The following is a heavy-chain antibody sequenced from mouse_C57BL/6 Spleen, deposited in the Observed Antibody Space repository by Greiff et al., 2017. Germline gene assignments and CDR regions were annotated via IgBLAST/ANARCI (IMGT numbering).Heavy chain of an antibody. CDR2: IWSGGST. D-gene: IGHD4-1*02. CDR3: ARGPSTGTWFAY. V-gene: IGHV2-2*01. CDR1: GFSLTSYG. J-gene: IGHJ3*01. Sequence: VQLVESGPGLVQPSQSLSITCTVSGFSLTSYGVHWVRQSPGKGLEWLGVIWSGGSTDYNAAFISRLSISKDNSKSQVFFKMNSLQADDTAIYYCARGPSTGTWFAYWGQGTLVTVSA.